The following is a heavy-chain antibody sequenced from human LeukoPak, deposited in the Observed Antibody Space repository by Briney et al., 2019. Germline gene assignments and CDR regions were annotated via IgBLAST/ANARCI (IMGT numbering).Heavy chain of an antibody. CDR2: ISGSGGGT. V-gene: IGHV3-23*01. J-gene: IGHJ4*02. D-gene: IGHD6-13*01. Sequence: GGSLRLSCAASGFTFSSYAMSWVRQAPGKGLERVSAISGSGGGTYYADSVKSRFTISRDNSKNTLYLQMNSLRAEDTAVYYCAKETTAIAAAGTEFDYWGQGALVTVSS. CDR3: AKETTAIAAAGTEFDY. CDR1: GFTFSSYA.